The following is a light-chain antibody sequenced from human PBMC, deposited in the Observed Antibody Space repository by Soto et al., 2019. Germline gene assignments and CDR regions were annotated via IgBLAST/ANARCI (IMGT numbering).Light chain of an antibody. CDR3: GSWDSSLTYV. Sequence: QSVLTQPPSLSAAPGQTVPGSCSGSSSHIGNNFVSWYQQLPGTAPKILIYDNDKRPSGIPDRFSGSKSGTSATLAITGLQTVDEADYYCGSWDSSLTYVFGTGTKLNVL. CDR1: SSHIGNNF. CDR2: DND. J-gene: IGLJ1*01. V-gene: IGLV1-51*01.